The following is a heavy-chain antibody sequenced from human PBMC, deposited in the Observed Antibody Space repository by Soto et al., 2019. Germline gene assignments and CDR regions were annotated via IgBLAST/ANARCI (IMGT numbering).Heavy chain of an antibody. CDR1: GFTFSSYA. CDR2: ISYDGSNK. Sequence: QVQLVESGGGVVQPGRSLRLSCAASGFTFSSYAMHWVRQAPGKGLEWVAVISYDGSNKYYADSVKGRFTISRDNSKNTLYLQMNSLRAEDTAVYYCARSSSSSSDWGQGTLVTVSS. J-gene: IGHJ4*02. CDR3: ARSSSSSSD. V-gene: IGHV3-30-3*01. D-gene: IGHD6-6*01.